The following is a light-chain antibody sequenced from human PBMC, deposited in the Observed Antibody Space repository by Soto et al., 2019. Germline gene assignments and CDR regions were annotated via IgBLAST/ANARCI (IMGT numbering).Light chain of an antibody. Sequence: DIRMTQSPSSLSASVGDRVTITCQASKDIKNYLNWYQQKPGKAPKLLIYAASILETGVPSRFSGSGSGTDFTFTISSLQPEDIATYYCQHYDDLPWTFGQGTKVAIK. CDR2: AAS. CDR3: QHYDDLPWT. CDR1: KDIKNY. V-gene: IGKV1-33*01. J-gene: IGKJ1*01.